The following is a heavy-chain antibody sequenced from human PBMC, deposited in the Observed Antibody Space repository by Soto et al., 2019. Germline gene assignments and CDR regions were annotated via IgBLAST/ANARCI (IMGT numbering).Heavy chain of an antibody. CDR2: IYYSGST. D-gene: IGHD6-13*01. Sequence: SETLSLTCTVSGGSISSDYWSWIRQPPGKGLEWIGYIYYSGSTNYNPSLKSRVTISVDTSKNQLSLKLRSVTAADTAVHYCARSPRIAAAGLYYFDYWGQGTLVTVS. CDR3: ARSPRIAAAGLYYFDY. J-gene: IGHJ4*02. V-gene: IGHV4-59*01. CDR1: GGSISSDY.